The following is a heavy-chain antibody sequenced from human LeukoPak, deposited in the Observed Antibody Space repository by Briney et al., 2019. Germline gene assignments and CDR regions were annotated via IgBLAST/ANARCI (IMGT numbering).Heavy chain of an antibody. D-gene: IGHD6-13*01. CDR2: IYYSGST. J-gene: IGHJ4*02. CDR3: ARDPGSSWFEPLDY. CDR1: GGSISSYY. Sequence: SETLSLTCTVSGGSISSYYWSWIRQPPGKGLEWIGYIYYSGSTNYNPSLKSRVTISVDKSNNQFSLKLNSVTAADTAVYYCARDPGSSWFEPLDYWGQGTLVTVSS. V-gene: IGHV4-59*12.